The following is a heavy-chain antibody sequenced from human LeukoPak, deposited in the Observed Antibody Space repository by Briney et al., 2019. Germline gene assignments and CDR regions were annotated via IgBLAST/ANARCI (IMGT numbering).Heavy chain of an antibody. Sequence: PGRSLRLSCAASGFTFSSYAMHWVRQAPGKGLEWVAVISYDGSNKYYADSVKGRFTISRDNSKNTLYLQMNSLRAEDTAVYYCASASVEYGSGYYETGENVDYWGQGTLVTVSS. J-gene: IGHJ4*02. V-gene: IGHV3-30*04. CDR3: ASASVEYGSGYYETGENVDY. CDR1: GFTFSSYA. CDR2: ISYDGSNK. D-gene: IGHD3-22*01.